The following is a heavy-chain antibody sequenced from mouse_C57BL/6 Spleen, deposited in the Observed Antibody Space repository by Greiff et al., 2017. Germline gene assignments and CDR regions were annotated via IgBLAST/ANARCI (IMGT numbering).Heavy chain of an antibody. CDR1: GFTFSDYY. Sequence: EVQLMESEGGLVQPGSSMKLSCTASGFTFSDYYMAWVRQVPEKGLEWVANINYDGSSTYYLDSLKSRFIISRDNAKNILYLQMSSLKSEDTATYYCASTSHYYAMDYWGQGPSVTVSS. CDR3: ASTSHYYAMDY. V-gene: IGHV5-16*01. CDR2: INYDGSST. J-gene: IGHJ4*01.